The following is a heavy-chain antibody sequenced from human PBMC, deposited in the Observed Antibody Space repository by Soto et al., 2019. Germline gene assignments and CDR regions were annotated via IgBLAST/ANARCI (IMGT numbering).Heavy chain of an antibody. CDR3: ARAAGDSSGYYYLFDY. V-gene: IGHV4-34*01. Sequence: PSETLSLTCAVYGGSFSGYYWSWIRQPPGKGLEWIGEINHSGSTNYNPSLKSRVTISVDTSKNQFSLKLSSVTAADTAVYYCARAAGDSSGYYYLFDYWGQGTLLTVSS. CDR2: INHSGST. CDR1: GGSFSGYY. D-gene: IGHD3-22*01. J-gene: IGHJ4*02.